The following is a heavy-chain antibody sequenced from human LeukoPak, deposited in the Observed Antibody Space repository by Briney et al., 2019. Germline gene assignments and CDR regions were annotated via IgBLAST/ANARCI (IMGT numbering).Heavy chain of an antibody. D-gene: IGHD6-19*01. J-gene: IGHJ6*02. CDR1: GYTFTSYW. V-gene: IGHV5-51*01. Sequence: GESLKISCKGSGYTFTSYWIGWVRQVPGKGLEWMGIIYPGDSDTRYSPSFQGQVTISADKSISTAYLQWSSLKASDTAMYYCARHLSTGCPNYYHHTMDVWGQGTTVTVSS. CDR3: ARHLSTGCPNYYHHTMDV. CDR2: IYPGDSDT.